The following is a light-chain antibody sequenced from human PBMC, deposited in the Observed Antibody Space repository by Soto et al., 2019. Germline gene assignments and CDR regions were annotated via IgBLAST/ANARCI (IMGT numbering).Light chain of an antibody. V-gene: IGKV3-11*01. Sequence: EIVFTQSPATLSLSPGERATLSCRASQSVSSYLAWYQQNPRHSPSLLIYVSSNRATGLPARFSGSGSGTAFTLTISSLEPEDFAVYYCQQRSNWPPGVTFGPGTKVDIK. CDR2: VSS. CDR3: QQRSNWPPGVT. CDR1: QSVSSY. J-gene: IGKJ3*01.